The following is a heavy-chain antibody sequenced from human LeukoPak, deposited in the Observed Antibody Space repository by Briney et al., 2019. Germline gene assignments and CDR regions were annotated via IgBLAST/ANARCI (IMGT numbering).Heavy chain of an antibody. CDR1: GFTFSTYA. V-gene: IGHV3-74*01. Sequence: GGSLRLSCAASGFTFSTYAMSWVRQAPGKGLVWVSRINGDGSRITYADSVKGRFTISRDNAKNTLYLQMNSLRAEDTAVYYCARVKPATGAFDIWGQGTMVTVSS. J-gene: IGHJ3*02. CDR2: INGDGSRI. CDR3: ARVKPATGAFDI.